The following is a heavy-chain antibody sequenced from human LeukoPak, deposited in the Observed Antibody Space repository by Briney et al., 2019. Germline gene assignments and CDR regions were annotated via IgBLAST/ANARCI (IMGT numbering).Heavy chain of an antibody. CDR2: IYTSGST. V-gene: IGHV4-61*02. CDR1: GGSISSGSYY. CDR3: ARDSPHYYDSSGYHYDAFDI. D-gene: IGHD3-22*01. Sequence: SETLSLTCTVSGGSISSGSYYWSWIRQPAGKGLEWIGRIYTSGSTNYNPSLKSRVTISVDTSKTQFSLTLSSVTAADTAVYYCARDSPHYYDSSGYHYDAFDIWGQGTMVTVSS. J-gene: IGHJ3*02.